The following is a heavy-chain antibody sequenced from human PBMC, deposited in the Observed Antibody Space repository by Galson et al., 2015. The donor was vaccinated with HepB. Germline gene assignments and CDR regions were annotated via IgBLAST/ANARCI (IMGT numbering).Heavy chain of an antibody. V-gene: IGHV3-66*01. CDR3: ARDRGHFDV. Sequence: SLRLSCAASEFSLNDYYMNWVRQAPGKGLEWVSLIDIRYRTKYADSVKGRFAVSRDSSKSTLYLQINSLRAEDTAVYYCARDRGHFDVWGRGTLVTVSS. D-gene: IGHD3-10*01. J-gene: IGHJ2*01. CDR1: EFSLNDYY. CDR2: IDIRYRT.